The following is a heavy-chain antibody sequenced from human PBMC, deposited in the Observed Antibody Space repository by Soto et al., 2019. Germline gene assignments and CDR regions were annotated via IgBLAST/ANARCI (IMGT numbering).Heavy chain of an antibody. V-gene: IGHV4-39*01. Sequence: QLQLQGSGPGLVKPSETLSLTCTVSGGSISSSHYSWGCIRQPPGKGLEWIGSIDNGGTTYYNPSLRSRVTISVDTAKSQVSLNLNSVTAADTAVYYCARHERLHYAFDIWGQGTMVTVSS. CDR1: GGSISSSHYS. D-gene: IGHD2-15*01. J-gene: IGHJ3*02. CDR2: IDNGGTT. CDR3: ARHERLHYAFDI.